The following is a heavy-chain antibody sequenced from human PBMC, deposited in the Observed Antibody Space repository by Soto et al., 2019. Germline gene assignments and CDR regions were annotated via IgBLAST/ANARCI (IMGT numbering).Heavy chain of an antibody. CDR2: VSSDGNKK. CDR3: GKDSYYYESSVYYVFEY. Sequence: GGSLRLSCVASGFTFNAYGMHWVRQAPGKGLEWVAHVSSDGNKKYYADSVRGRFTVSRDNSKNTLYLEMNTLRVEDMAVYYCGKDSYYYESSVYYVFEYWGQGTLVTVSS. CDR1: GFTFNAYG. V-gene: IGHV3-30*18. J-gene: IGHJ4*02. D-gene: IGHD3-22*01.